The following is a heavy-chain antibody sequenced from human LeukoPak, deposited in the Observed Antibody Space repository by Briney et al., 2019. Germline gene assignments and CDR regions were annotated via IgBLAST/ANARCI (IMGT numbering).Heavy chain of an antibody. CDR2: MNPNSGNT. CDR3: ARVVTIFGVVISREAYFDY. CDR1: GYTFTSYD. Sequence: ASVKVSCKASGYTFTSYDINWVRQATGQGLEWMGWMNPNSGNTGYAQKFQGRVTITADESTSTAYMELSSLRSEDTAVYYCARVVTIFGVVISREAYFDYWGQGTLVTVSS. V-gene: IGHV1-8*03. J-gene: IGHJ4*02. D-gene: IGHD3-3*01.